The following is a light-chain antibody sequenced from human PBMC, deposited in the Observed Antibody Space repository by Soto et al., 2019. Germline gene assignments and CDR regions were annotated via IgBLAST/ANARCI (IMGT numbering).Light chain of an antibody. CDR3: SVWDDSLNGWV. J-gene: IGLJ3*02. CDR2: SDD. CDR1: SSNIAYNA. V-gene: IGLV1-36*01. Sequence: QSVLTQPPSVSDAPRQRVTISCSGSSSNIAYNAVNWYQQLPGKAPKLLIYSDDLLPSGVSDRFSGSKSGTSASLAISGLQSEDEADYFCSVWDDSLNGWVFGGGTQLTVL.